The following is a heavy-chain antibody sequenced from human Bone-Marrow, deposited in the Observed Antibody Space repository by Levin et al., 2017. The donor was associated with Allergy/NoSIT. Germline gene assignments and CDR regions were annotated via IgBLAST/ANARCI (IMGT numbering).Heavy chain of an antibody. Sequence: LSLTCAASGFAFSSYNMNWVRQAPGKGLEWVSSIDATSRYIYYADSMKGRFTISRDNAKNSLYLQMNSLRAEDTAVYYCARDPNYCTITTCYRDYWGQGTLVTVSS. CDR1: GFAFSSYN. J-gene: IGHJ4*02. V-gene: IGHV3-21*01. CDR2: IDATSRYI. D-gene: IGHD2-2*01. CDR3: ARDPNYCTITTCYRDY.